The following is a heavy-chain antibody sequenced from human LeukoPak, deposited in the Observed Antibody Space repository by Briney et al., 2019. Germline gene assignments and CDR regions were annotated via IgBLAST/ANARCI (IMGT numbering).Heavy chain of an antibody. CDR2: ISSSSSYI. Sequence: GGSLRLSCAVSGFTFSSYSMNWVRQAPGKGLEWVSAISSSSSYIYYADSVKGRFTISRDNAKNSLYLQMNSLRAEDTAVYYCARALLAAAGIRYFDYWGQGTLVTVSS. D-gene: IGHD6-13*01. CDR3: ARALLAAAGIRYFDY. J-gene: IGHJ4*02. V-gene: IGHV3-21*01. CDR1: GFTFSSYS.